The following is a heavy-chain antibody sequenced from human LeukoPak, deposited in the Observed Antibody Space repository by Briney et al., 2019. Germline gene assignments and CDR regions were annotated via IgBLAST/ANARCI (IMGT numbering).Heavy chain of an antibody. J-gene: IGHJ4*02. D-gene: IGHD1-26*01. CDR3: AKDLNPREAGATIDY. CDR1: GFTFSSYG. Sequence: GRSLRLSCAASGFTFSSYGVHWVRQAPGKGLEWVAVISYDGSNKYYADSVKGRFTISRDNSKNTLYLQMNSLRAEDTAVYHCAKDLNPREAGATIDYWGQGTLVTVSS. CDR2: ISYDGSNK. V-gene: IGHV3-30*18.